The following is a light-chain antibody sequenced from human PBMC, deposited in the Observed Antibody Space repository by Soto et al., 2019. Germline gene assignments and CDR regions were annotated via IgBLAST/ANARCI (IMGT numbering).Light chain of an antibody. Sequence: QSVLTQPPSGSGATGQRVTISCTGSGSNIGAGYDVHWYQQLPGTAPKLLIYGNSNRPSGVPDRFSASKSGTSASLAITGLQAEDEADYYCQSHDSSLSGYVFGTGTKVTVL. V-gene: IGLV1-40*01. CDR2: GNS. CDR1: GSNIGAGYD. CDR3: QSHDSSLSGYV. J-gene: IGLJ1*01.